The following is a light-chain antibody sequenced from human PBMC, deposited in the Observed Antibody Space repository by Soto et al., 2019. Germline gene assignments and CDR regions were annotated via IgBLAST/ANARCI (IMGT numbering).Light chain of an antibody. CDR2: DVS. V-gene: IGLV2-11*01. CDR1: STDVGDYNY. CDR3: CSYAGDYTGV. Sequence: QSALTQPRSVSGSPGQSVTISCTGTSTDVGDYNYVSWYQHHPGKAPKLMIYDVSSRPSGIPDRFSGSKSDNTASLTISGLQAEDEGDYYCCSYAGDYTGVFGGGTKLTVL. J-gene: IGLJ3*02.